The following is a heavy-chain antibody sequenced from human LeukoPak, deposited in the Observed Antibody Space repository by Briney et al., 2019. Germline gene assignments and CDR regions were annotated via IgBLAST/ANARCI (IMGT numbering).Heavy chain of an antibody. CDR3: ARRMATIKGGYFDAFDI. Sequence: SETLSLTCTVSGGSISNYYWSWIRQPPGKGLEWIGYIFDTGATNYHPSLKSRVTISLDTSKNQFSLRLTSVTAADTAVYYCARRMATIKGGYFDAFDIWGQGTMVTVSS. CDR1: GGSISNYY. V-gene: IGHV4-59*01. D-gene: IGHD5-24*01. J-gene: IGHJ3*02. CDR2: IFDTGAT.